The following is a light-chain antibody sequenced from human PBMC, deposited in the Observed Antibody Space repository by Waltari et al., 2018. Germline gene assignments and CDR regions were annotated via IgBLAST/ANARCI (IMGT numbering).Light chain of an antibody. Sequence: DIVMTQSPDSLVVSLGERATINCKSSQNILYTSNNKNYLAWYQQKPGQPPKLLIFWASTRESGVPDRFSGSGSGTDFTLTISGLQAEDVAVYYCQQYFTTPQTFGQGTKLEIK. J-gene: IGKJ2*01. CDR2: WAS. CDR3: QQYFTTPQT. CDR1: QNILYTSNNKNY. V-gene: IGKV4-1*01.